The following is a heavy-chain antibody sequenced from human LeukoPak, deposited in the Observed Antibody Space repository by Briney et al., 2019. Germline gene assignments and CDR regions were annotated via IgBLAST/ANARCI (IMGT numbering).Heavy chain of an antibody. Sequence: GGSLRLSCAASGFTFSSYGMHWVRQAPGKGLEWVAFIRYDGSNKYYADSVKGRFTISRDNSKNTLYLQMNSPRAEDTAVYYCAKDAPRIAAVSYYYYYYGMDVWGQGTTVTVSS. CDR3: AKDAPRIAAVSYYYYYYGMDV. CDR1: GFTFSSYG. CDR2: IRYDGSNK. V-gene: IGHV3-30*02. J-gene: IGHJ6*02. D-gene: IGHD6-13*01.